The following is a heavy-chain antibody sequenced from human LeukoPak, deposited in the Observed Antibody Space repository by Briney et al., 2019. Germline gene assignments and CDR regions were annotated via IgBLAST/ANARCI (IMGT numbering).Heavy chain of an antibody. CDR2: ISGSGDNT. CDR3: AKDSKGYSSGWDLDY. D-gene: IGHD6-19*01. V-gene: IGHV3-23*01. Sequence: GGSLRLSCAASGFTFSTYAMTWVRQAPGKGLEWVSTISGSGDNTYYADSVKGRFTISRDNSKNTLYLQMNSLRAEDTALYYCAKDSKGYSSGWDLDYWGQGTLVAVSS. J-gene: IGHJ4*02. CDR1: GFTFSTYA.